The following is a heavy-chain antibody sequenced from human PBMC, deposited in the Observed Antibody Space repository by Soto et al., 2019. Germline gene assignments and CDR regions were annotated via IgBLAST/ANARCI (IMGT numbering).Heavy chain of an antibody. V-gene: IGHV1-69*13. CDR1: GGTFSSYA. J-gene: IGHJ6*02. D-gene: IGHD7-27*01. CDR3: ARSLGMDYYYGMDV. CDR2: IIPIFGTA. Sequence: ASVKVSCKASGGTFSSYAISWVRQAPGQGLEWMGGIIPIFGTANYAQKFQGRVTITADESTSTAYMELSSLRSEDTAVHYCARSLGMDYYYGMDVWGQGTTVTVS.